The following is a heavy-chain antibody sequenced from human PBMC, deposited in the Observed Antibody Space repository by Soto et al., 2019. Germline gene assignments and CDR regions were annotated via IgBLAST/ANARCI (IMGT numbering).Heavy chain of an antibody. CDR2: MNPNSGNT. D-gene: IGHD6-19*01. J-gene: IGHJ4*02. Sequence: QVQLVQSGAEVKKPGASVKVSCKASGYTFTTYDINWVRQATGQGLEWMGWMNPNSGNTGYAQKFQGRVTITRNTSISTAYMELSSLRSDDTAVYYCARDASGWYELDYWGQEILVTVSS. V-gene: IGHV1-8*01. CDR3: ARDASGWYELDY. CDR1: GYTFTTYD.